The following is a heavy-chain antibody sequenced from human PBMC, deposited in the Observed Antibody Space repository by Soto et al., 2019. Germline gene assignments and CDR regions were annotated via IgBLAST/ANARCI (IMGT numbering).Heavy chain of an antibody. D-gene: IGHD3-3*01. CDR1: GDSVSSNSAA. V-gene: IGHV6-1*01. Sequence: SQTLSLTCVISGDSVSSNSAAWNWIRQSPSRGLEWLGRTYYRSKWYNDYAVSVKSRITINPDTSKNQFSLQLNSVTPEDTAVYYCARDRDDFWSGRPQYYFDYWGQGTLVTVSS. CDR2: TYYRSKWYN. CDR3: ARDRDDFWSGRPQYYFDY. J-gene: IGHJ4*02.